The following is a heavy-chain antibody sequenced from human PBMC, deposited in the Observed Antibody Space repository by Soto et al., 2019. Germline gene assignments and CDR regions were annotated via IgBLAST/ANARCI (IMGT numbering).Heavy chain of an antibody. J-gene: IGHJ4*02. Sequence: PGGSLRLSCAASGFTFSSYALSWVRQAPGKGLEWVSAISGSGGSTYYADSVKGRFTISRDNSKNTLYLQMSSLRAEDTAVYYCAKDIKDIVVVTAAFDYWGQGTLVTVSS. D-gene: IGHD2-21*02. CDR3: AKDIKDIVVVTAAFDY. CDR1: GFTFSSYA. CDR2: ISGSGGST. V-gene: IGHV3-23*01.